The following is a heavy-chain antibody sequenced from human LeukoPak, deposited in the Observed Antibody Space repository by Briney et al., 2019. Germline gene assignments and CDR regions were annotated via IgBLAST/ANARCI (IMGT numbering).Heavy chain of an antibody. CDR2: IKEDGSDK. CDR1: GFTFNTHW. Sequence: PGGSLRLSCAASGFTFNTHWMTWVRQAPGQGLEWVADIKEDGSDKYYVDAVKGRFTISRDNAKNSLFLQMNSLRVEDTAVYYCARGVLTEIDYFDYWGQGTLVSVSS. V-gene: IGHV3-7*03. J-gene: IGHJ4*02. D-gene: IGHD1-20*01. CDR3: ARGVLTEIDYFDY.